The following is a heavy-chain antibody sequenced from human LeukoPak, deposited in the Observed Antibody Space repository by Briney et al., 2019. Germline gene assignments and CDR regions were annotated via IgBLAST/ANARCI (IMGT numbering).Heavy chain of an antibody. Sequence: KSSETLSFTCAVYGGSFSGYYWSWIRQPPGKGLEWIGEISHSGSTNYNPSLKSRVTISVDTSKNQFSLKLSSVTAADTAVYYCARLDYSSSLYDAFDIWGQGTMVTVSS. D-gene: IGHD6-13*01. J-gene: IGHJ3*02. CDR1: GGSFSGYY. V-gene: IGHV4-34*01. CDR3: ARLDYSSSLYDAFDI. CDR2: ISHSGST.